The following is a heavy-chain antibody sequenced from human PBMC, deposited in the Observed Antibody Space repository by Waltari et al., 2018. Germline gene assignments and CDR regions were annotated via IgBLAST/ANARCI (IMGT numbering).Heavy chain of an antibody. CDR1: GGSISSYS. V-gene: IGHV4-59*01. J-gene: IGHJ3*02. CDR2: IYYSGST. D-gene: IGHD1-26*01. Sequence: QVQLQESGPGLVKPSETLSLTCTVSGGSISSYSWSWIRQPPGKGLEWIGYIYYSGSTNYNPSLKSRVTISVDTSKNQFSLKLSSVTAADTAVYYCARYPGSGSYSEEDDAFDIWGQGTMVTVSS. CDR3: ARYPGSGSYSEEDDAFDI.